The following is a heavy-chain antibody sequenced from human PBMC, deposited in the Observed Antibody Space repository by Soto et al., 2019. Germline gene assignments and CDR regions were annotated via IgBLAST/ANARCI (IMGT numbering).Heavy chain of an antibody. V-gene: IGHV3-23*01. D-gene: IGHD2-2*01. CDR2: ISGSGGST. CDR1: GFTFSSYA. J-gene: IGHJ4*02. Sequence: LRLSCAASGFTFSSYAMSWVRQAPGKGLEWVSAISGSGGSTYYADSVKGRFTISRDNSKNTLYLQMNSLRAEDTAVYYCAKGPYQLPSSYFDYWGQGTLVTVSS. CDR3: AKGPYQLPSSYFDY.